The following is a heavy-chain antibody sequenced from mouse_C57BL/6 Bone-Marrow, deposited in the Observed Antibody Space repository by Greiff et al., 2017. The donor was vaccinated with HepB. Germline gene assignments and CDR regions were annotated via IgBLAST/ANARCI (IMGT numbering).Heavy chain of an antibody. Sequence: QVQLKESGPGILQSSQTLSLTCSFSGFSLSTSGMGVSWIRQPSGKGLEWLAHIYWDDDKRYNPSLKSRLTISKDTSRNQVFLKITSVDTADTATYYCARRRAYYGSSGKNYYFDYWGQGTTLTVSS. CDR3: ARRRAYYGSSGKNYYFDY. V-gene: IGHV8-12*01. CDR1: GFSLSTSGMG. D-gene: IGHD1-1*01. CDR2: IYWDDDK. J-gene: IGHJ2*01.